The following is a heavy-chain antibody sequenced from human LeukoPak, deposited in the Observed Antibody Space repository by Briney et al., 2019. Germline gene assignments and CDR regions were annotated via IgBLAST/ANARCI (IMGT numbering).Heavy chain of an antibody. CDR3: ARDPLAMTTNYGMDV. CDR2: INPNSGGT. CDR1: GYTFTGYF. Sequence: GASVKVSCKASGYTFTGYFIHWVRQAPGQGLEWMGWINPNSGGTNYAQKFQGRVTMTRDTSISTAYMELSRLRSDDTAAYYCARDPLAMTTNYGMDVWGQGTTVTVSS. D-gene: IGHD4-17*01. V-gene: IGHV1-2*02. J-gene: IGHJ6*02.